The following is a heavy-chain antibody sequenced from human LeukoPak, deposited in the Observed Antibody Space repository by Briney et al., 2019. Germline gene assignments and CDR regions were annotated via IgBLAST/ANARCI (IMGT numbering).Heavy chain of an antibody. CDR2: SNLNTGGT. J-gene: IGHJ4*02. CDR1: GYTFTAYY. Sequence: ASVKVSCKASGYTFTAYYIHWVRQAPGQGLEWMGRSNLNTGGTNFAQRSQGRVTMTRDTSINTAYMELSSLRSDDTAMYYCAREGAPQLSSYFDHWGQGTLVTVSS. CDR3: AREGAPQLSSYFDH. V-gene: IGHV1-2*02. D-gene: IGHD1-1*01.